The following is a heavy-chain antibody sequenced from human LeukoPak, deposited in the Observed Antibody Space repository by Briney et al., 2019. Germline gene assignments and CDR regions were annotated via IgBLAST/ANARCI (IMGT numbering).Heavy chain of an antibody. J-gene: IGHJ3*02. CDR3: ARGGGDGYNYWEVRAFDI. D-gene: IGHD5-24*01. Sequence: GGSLRLSCAASGFTFDDYGMSWVRQAPGKGLERVSGINWNGGSTGYADSVKGRFTISRDNAKNSLYLQMNSLRAEDTALYYCARGGGDGYNYWEVRAFDIWGQGTMVTVSS. CDR2: INWNGGST. CDR1: GFTFDDYG. V-gene: IGHV3-20*04.